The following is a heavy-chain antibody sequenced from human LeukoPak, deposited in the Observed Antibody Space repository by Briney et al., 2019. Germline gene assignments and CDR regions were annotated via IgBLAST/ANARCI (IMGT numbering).Heavy chain of an antibody. Sequence: SVKVSCKASGGTFSSYAISWVRQAPGQGLEWMGGIIPIFGTANYAQKFQGRVTITADESTSTAYMELSSLRSDDTAVYYCARAQNPLDIVVVPAAMGYWGQGTLVTVSS. J-gene: IGHJ4*02. CDR2: IIPIFGTA. CDR3: ARAQNPLDIVVVPAAMGY. CDR1: GGTFSSYA. V-gene: IGHV1-69*13. D-gene: IGHD2-2*03.